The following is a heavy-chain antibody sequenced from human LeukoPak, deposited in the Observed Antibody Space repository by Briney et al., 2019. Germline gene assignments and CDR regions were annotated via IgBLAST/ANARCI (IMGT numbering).Heavy chain of an antibody. V-gene: IGHV3-15*01. CDR1: GFTFSKAW. CDR3: TSGGGCRTTSCYTD. CDR2: IKSKSDGGTT. J-gene: IGHJ4*02. D-gene: IGHD2-2*02. Sequence: GGSLRLSCAASGFTFSKAWMSWVRQAPGKGLEWVGRIKSKSDGGTTDYAAPVKGRFTISRDDSKNTLYLHMDSLKTEDTAVYYCTSGGGCRTTSCYTDWGQGTLVTVSS.